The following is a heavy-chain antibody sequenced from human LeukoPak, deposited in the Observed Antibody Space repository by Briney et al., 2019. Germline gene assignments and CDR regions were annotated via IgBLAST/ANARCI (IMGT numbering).Heavy chain of an antibody. CDR2: MSSDGTNK. CDR1: GFTFRSYA. D-gene: IGHD2-15*01. CDR3: AKDHSGSGRAFES. J-gene: IGHJ4*02. V-gene: IGHV3-30*04. Sequence: GGSLRLSCAASGFTFRSYAMTWVRQAPGKGLEWVALMSSDGTNKYYADSVKGRFTISRDSSKDTLYLQMSSLRPEDTALYYCAKDHSGSGRAFESWGQGTLVSVSS.